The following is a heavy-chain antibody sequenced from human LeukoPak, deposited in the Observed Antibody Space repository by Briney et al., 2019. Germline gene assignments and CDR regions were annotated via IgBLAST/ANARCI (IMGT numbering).Heavy chain of an antibody. CDR1: GFTFSSYW. D-gene: IGHD4-17*01. CDR3: ARGGYGDRYNTPLDY. J-gene: IGHJ4*02. CDR2: INSDGSST. V-gene: IGHV3-74*01. Sequence: PGGSLRLSCAASGFTFSSYWMHRVRQAPGKGLVWVSRINSDGSSTSYADSVKGRFTISRDNAKNTLYLQMNSLRAEDTAVYYCARGGYGDRYNTPLDYWGQGTLVTVSS.